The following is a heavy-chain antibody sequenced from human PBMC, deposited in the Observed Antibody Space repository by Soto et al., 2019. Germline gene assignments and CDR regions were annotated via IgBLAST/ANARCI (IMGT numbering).Heavy chain of an antibody. D-gene: IGHD6-6*01. CDR3: ARDQSGLLVHRDKEDRYGMDF. CDR2: INPTSGGT. V-gene: IGHV1-2*04. Sequence: RASVKVSCKASGYTFTGYYMHWVRQAPGQGLEWMGWINPTSGGTNYAQKFQGWVTMTKDTSISTAYMELSRLRSDDTAVYYCARDQSGLLVHRDKEDRYGMDFWGQGTSDTGSS. J-gene: IGHJ6*02. CDR1: GYTFTGYY.